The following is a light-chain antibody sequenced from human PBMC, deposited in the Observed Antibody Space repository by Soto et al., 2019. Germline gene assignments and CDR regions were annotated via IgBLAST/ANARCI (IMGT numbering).Light chain of an antibody. J-gene: IGLJ2*01. CDR1: SSNIGLNT. Sequence: VLTQAPSASATPGQRVTISCSGGSSNIGLNTVHWYQHLPGMAPTLLIYSDDQRPSGVPDRFSGSKSGNTASLTVSGLQAEDEADYYCNSYAGSNNLVFGGGTKLTVL. CDR2: SDD. CDR3: NSYAGSNNLV. V-gene: IGLV1-44*01.